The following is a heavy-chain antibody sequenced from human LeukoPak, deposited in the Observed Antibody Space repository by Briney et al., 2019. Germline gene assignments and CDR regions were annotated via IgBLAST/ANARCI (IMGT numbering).Heavy chain of an antibody. Sequence: SVKVSCKASRGTFSSYAISWVRQAPGQGLEWMGGIIPIFGTANYAQKFQGRVTITADESTSTAYMELSSLRSEDTAVYYCARGARITMTYLDWFDPWGQGTLVTVSS. V-gene: IGHV1-69*01. J-gene: IGHJ5*02. CDR1: RGTFSSYA. CDR2: IIPIFGTA. D-gene: IGHD3-22*01. CDR3: ARGARITMTYLDWFDP.